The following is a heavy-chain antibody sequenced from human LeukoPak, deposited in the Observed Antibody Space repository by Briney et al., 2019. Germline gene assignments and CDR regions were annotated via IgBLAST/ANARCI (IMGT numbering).Heavy chain of an antibody. D-gene: IGHD3-22*01. J-gene: IGHJ5*02. CDR1: GYTFTGYY. Sequence: GASVKVSRKASGYTFTGYYMHWVRQAPGQGLEWMGWINPNSGSTNYAQKFQGRVTMTRDTSISTAYMELSRLRSDDTAVYYCARETYDSSGYSHHWFDPWAREPWSPSPQ. V-gene: IGHV1-2*02. CDR2: INPNSGST. CDR3: ARETYDSSGYSHHWFDP.